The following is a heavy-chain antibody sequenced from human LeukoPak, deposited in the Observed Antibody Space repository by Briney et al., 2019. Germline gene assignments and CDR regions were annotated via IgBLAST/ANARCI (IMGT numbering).Heavy chain of an antibody. Sequence: PGGSLRLSCAASGFTFSSHAMHWVRQAPGKGLEYVSAINANGRSTYYADSVKGRFTISRDNSKTTLHLQMGSLRTEDMAVYYCARERYSVNDYDAFDIWGQGTMVTVSS. CDR1: GFTFSSHA. CDR3: ARERYSVNDYDAFDI. V-gene: IGHV3-64*02. J-gene: IGHJ3*02. D-gene: IGHD5/OR15-5a*01. CDR2: INANGRST.